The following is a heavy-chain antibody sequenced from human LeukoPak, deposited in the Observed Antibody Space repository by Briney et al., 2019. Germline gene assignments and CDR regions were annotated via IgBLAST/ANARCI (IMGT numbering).Heavy chain of an antibody. V-gene: IGHV3-74*01. CDR1: GFTFSSYS. Sequence: PGGSLRLSCAASGFTFSSYSINWVRQAPGKGLVWVSRINSDGSSTSYADSVKGRFTISRDNSKGTVYLQMNSLRPEDTAVYYCAKDDAWLQYGDWGRGTLVTVSS. CDR2: INSDGSST. CDR3: AKDDAWLQYGD. D-gene: IGHD5-24*01. J-gene: IGHJ4*02.